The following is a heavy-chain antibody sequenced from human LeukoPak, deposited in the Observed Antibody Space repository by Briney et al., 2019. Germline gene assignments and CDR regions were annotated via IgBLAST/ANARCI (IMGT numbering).Heavy chain of an antibody. J-gene: IGHJ5*02. CDR2: IYYSGNT. D-gene: IGHD3-3*01. Sequence: PETLSLTCTVYARSTSSYYWSWNRHPPGKVLEWIGSIYYSGNTNYNPSLKSRVTISVDTSKNQFSLKLSSVTAADTAVYYCARLWSEGNWENWFDPWGQGTLVTVSS. CDR3: ARLWSEGNWENWFDP. V-gene: IGHV4-59*01. CDR1: ARSTSSYY.